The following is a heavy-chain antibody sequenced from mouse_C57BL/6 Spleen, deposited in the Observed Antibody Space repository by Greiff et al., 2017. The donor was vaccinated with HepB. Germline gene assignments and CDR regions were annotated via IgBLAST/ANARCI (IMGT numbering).Heavy chain of an antibody. V-gene: IGHV5-16*01. Sequence: EVKLVESEGGLVQPGSSMKLSCTASGFTISDYYMAWVRQVPEKGLEWVANINYDGSSTYYLDSLKSRFIISRDNAKNILYLQMSSLKSEDTATYYCARDWDGFDYWGQGTTLTVSS. CDR3: ARDWDGFDY. D-gene: IGHD4-1*01. J-gene: IGHJ2*01. CDR2: INYDGSST. CDR1: GFTISDYY.